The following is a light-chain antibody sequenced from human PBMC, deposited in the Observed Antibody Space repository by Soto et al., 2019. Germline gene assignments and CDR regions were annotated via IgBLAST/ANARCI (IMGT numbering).Light chain of an antibody. CDR3: YSYGGSYYV. Sequence: QSALTQPASVSGSPGQSITISCTGTTIDVGSYSLVSWYQHHPGKAPQLMIYEASKRPSGVSNRFSGSKSGNTASLTISGLQAEDEADYYCYSYGGSYYVFGTGTKVPS. CDR2: EAS. V-gene: IGLV2-23*01. CDR1: TIDVGSYSL. J-gene: IGLJ1*01.